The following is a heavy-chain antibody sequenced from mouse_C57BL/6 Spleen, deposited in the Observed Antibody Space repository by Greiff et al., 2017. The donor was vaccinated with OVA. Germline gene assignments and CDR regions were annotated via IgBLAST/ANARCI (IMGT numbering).Heavy chain of an antibody. V-gene: IGHV1-82*01. D-gene: IGHD1-1*01. Sequence: VQVVESGPELVKPGASVKISCKASGYAFSSSWMNWVKQRPGKGLEWIGRIYPGDGDTNYNGKFKGKATLTADKSSSTAYMQLSSLTSEDSAVYFCASDYYYFDYWGQGTTLTVSS. CDR3: ASDYYYFDY. CDR1: GYAFSSSW. CDR2: IYPGDGDT. J-gene: IGHJ2*01.